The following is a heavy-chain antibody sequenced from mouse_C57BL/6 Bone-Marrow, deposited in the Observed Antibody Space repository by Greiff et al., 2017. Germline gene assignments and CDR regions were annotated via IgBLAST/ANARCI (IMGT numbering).Heavy chain of an antibody. CDR1: GFNIKDDY. CDR3: TTRWLLRRAY. V-gene: IGHV14-4*01. J-gene: IGHJ3*01. CDR2: IDPENGDT. Sequence: VQLKESGAELVRPGASVKLSCTASGFNIKDDYMHWVKQRPEQGLEWIGWIDPENGDTEYASKFQGKATITADTSSNTAYLQLSRLTSEDTAVYYCTTRWLLRRAYWGQGTLVTVSA. D-gene: IGHD2-3*01.